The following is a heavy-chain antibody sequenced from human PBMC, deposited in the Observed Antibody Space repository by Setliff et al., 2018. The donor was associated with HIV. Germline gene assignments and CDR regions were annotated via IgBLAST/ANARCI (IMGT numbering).Heavy chain of an antibody. V-gene: IGHV5-51*01. Sequence: ESLKISCKTSGYKFYTYWIGWVRQMPGKGLEWMGIIYPTDSDTRYSASFQGHVTFSVDTSISTAYLQWTSLKASDTGMYYCARHDYSDSRGYFDSWGQGTLVTVSS. CDR1: GYKFYTYW. CDR3: ARHDYSDSRGYFDS. D-gene: IGHD3-22*01. CDR2: IYPTDSDT. J-gene: IGHJ4*02.